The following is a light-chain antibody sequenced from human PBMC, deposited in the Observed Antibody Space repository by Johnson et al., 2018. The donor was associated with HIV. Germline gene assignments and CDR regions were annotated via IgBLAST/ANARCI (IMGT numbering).Light chain of an antibody. Sequence: QSMLTQPPSVSAAPGQIVTISCYGSDSNIGDNYVSWYRHLPGTAPKLLIYENNKRPSGIPDRFSGSKSGTSATLGITGLQPGDEADYYCATWDSSLSAFVFGAGTTVIVL. CDR2: ENN. V-gene: IGLV1-51*02. CDR3: ATWDSSLSAFV. J-gene: IGLJ1*01. CDR1: DSNIGDNY.